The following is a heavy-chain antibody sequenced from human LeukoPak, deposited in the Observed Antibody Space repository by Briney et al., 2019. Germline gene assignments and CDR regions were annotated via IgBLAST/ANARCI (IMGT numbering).Heavy chain of an antibody. D-gene: IGHD1-7*01. CDR2: IIPIFGTA. V-gene: IGHV1-69*13. Sequence: SVKASCKASGGTFGSYAMSWVRQAPGQGLEGRGGIIPIFGTANYAQKFQGRVTITADESTSPAYMELSSLRSEDTAVYYCARETITGQLHFQHWGQGTLVTVSS. J-gene: IGHJ1*01. CDR3: ARETITGQLHFQH. CDR1: GGTFGSYA.